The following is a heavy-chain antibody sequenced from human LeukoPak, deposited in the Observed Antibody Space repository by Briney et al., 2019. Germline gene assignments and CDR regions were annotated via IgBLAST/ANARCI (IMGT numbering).Heavy chain of an antibody. CDR3: AKSGSGSTNYYFDY. CDR1: GFTFSNYG. J-gene: IGHJ4*02. D-gene: IGHD1-26*01. CDR2: ISGSGGNT. Sequence: GGSLRLSCAASGFTFSNYGMSWVRQAPGKGLEWVSTISGSGGNTYYADSVKGRFTISRDTSKNTLYLQMNSPGAEDTAVYYCAKSGSGSTNYYFDYWGQGTLVTVSS. V-gene: IGHV3-23*01.